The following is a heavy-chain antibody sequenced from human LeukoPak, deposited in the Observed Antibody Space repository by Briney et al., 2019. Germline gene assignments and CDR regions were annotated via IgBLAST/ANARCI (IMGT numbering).Heavy chain of an antibody. CDR3: ARDPGSGSYYY. CDR1: GGSFNGYY. Sequence: SETLSLTCAVYGGSFNGYYWSWIRQPPGKGLEWIGEINHSGSTNYNPSLKSRVTISVDTSKNQFSLKLSSVTAADTAVYYCARDPGSGSYYYWGQGTLVTVSS. CDR2: INHSGST. J-gene: IGHJ4*02. V-gene: IGHV4-34*01. D-gene: IGHD1-26*01.